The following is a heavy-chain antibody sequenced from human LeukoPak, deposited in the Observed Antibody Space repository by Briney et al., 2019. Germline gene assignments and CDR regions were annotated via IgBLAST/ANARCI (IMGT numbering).Heavy chain of an antibody. J-gene: IGHJ4*02. D-gene: IGHD2-15*01. CDR1: GFTFSSYA. V-gene: IGHV3-30*02. CDR3: AKAGAVVVVAAKYFDY. Sequence: GGSLRLSCAAPGFTFSSYAMHWVRQAPGKGLEWVAFIRYDGSNKYYADSVKGRFTISRDNSKNTLYLQMNSLRAEDTAVYYCAKAGAVVVVAAKYFDYWGQGTLVTVSS. CDR2: IRYDGSNK.